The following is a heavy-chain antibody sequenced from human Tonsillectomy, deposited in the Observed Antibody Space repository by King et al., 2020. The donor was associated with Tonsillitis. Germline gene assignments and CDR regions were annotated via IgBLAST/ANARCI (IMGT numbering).Heavy chain of an antibody. CDR1: GFTFSSYG. CDR3: AKELVTYYYYYYGMDV. D-gene: IGHD2-21*02. CDR2: ISYDGSNK. Sequence: VQLVESGGGAVQPGRSLRLSCAASGFTFSSYGMHWVRQAPGKGLEWVAVISYDGSNKYYADSVKGRFTISRDNSKNTLYLQMNSLRAEDTAVYYCAKELVTYYYYYYGMDVWGQGTTVTVSS. J-gene: IGHJ6*02. V-gene: IGHV3-30*18.